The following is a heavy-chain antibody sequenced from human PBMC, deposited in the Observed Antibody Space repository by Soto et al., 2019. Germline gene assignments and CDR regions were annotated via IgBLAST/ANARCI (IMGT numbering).Heavy chain of an antibody. J-gene: IGHJ2*01. V-gene: IGHV4-34*01. Sequence: QVQLQQWGAGLLKPSETLSLTCAVYGGSFSGYYWSWIRQPPGQGLEWIGEINHSGSTNYNPSLKSRVTLSVDTSKNQFSLTLSSVTAADTAVYYCARGTREGWYFDLWGRGTPVTVSS. CDR2: INHSGST. CDR3: ARGTREGWYFDL. CDR1: GGSFSGYY.